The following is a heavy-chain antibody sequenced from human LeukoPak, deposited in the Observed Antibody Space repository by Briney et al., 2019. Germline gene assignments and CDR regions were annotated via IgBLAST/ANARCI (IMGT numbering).Heavy chain of an antibody. CDR2: INPNSGGT. J-gene: IGHJ5*02. D-gene: IGHD5-18*01. V-gene: IGHV1-2*02. CDR1: GYTFTGYY. Sequence: ASVKVSCKASGYTFTGYYIHWVRQAPGQGLEWMGWINPNSGGTNYAQKFQGRVTMTRDTSISTAYMELSRLRSDDTAVYYCARDRGYSYGYNWFDPWGQGTLVTVSS. CDR3: ARDRGYSYGYNWFDP.